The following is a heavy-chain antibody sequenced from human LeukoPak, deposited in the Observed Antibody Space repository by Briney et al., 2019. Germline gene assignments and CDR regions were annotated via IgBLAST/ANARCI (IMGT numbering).Heavy chain of an antibody. Sequence: ASVKVSCKASGYTFSYYGISWVRQAPGQGLEWMGWISGYNGNTNYAQKLQGRVTMTTDTSTRTAYMELRSLKSDDTAVYYCGRSREGLYSGSSLDYWGQGTLVTVSS. CDR3: GRSREGLYSGSSLDY. CDR1: GYTFSYYG. V-gene: IGHV1-18*01. J-gene: IGHJ4*02. CDR2: ISGYNGNT. D-gene: IGHD1-26*01.